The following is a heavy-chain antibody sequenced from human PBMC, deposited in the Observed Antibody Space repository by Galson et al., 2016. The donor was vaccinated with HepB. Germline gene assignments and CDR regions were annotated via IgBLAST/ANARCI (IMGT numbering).Heavy chain of an antibody. CDR3: ARDDSGGWYGFHYDMDV. Sequence: ATLFLSCTVSGASISGYYLSWIRQPPGKGLEWIGYIYYSGRTHYNPSLKSRVTISVDTSKNQFSLKLSSATAADTAVYYCARDDSGGWYGFHYDMDVWGQGTTVTVSS. CDR1: GASISGYY. D-gene: IGHD6-19*01. V-gene: IGHV4-59*01. J-gene: IGHJ6*02. CDR2: IYYSGRT.